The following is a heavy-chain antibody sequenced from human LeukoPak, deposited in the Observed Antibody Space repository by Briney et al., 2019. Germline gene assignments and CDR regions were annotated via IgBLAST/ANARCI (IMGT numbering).Heavy chain of an antibody. Sequence: GGSLRLSCAASGFTVSSNYMSWVRQAPGKGLEWVSVIYSGGSRYYADSVKGRFTISRDNSKNTLFLQMNSLRAEDTAVYYCARSISGYGVLFDYWGQGTLVTVSS. CDR2: IYSGGSR. V-gene: IGHV3-53*01. CDR3: ARSISGYGVLFDY. D-gene: IGHD6-25*01. CDR1: GFTVSSNY. J-gene: IGHJ4*02.